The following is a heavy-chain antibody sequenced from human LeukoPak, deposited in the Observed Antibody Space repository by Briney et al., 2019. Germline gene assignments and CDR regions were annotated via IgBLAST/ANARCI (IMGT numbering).Heavy chain of an antibody. Sequence: SETLSLTCTVSGGSIMYYYWSWIRQSPGKGLEWIGYIYYNGSTNYNPSLKSRVSISVDTSKNQFSLKVTSVTAADTAVYYCARKGGLFDYWGQGTLVTVSS. CDR3: ARKGGLFDY. CDR1: GGSIMYYY. CDR2: IYYNGST. J-gene: IGHJ4*02. D-gene: IGHD2-15*01. V-gene: IGHV4-59*01.